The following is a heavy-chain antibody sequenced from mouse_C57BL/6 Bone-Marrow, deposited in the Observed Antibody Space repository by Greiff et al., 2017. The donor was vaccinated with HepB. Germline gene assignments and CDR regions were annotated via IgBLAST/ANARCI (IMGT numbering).Heavy chain of an antibody. D-gene: IGHD1-1*01. J-gene: IGHJ2*01. CDR3: ARSGFFYFYGNSSFDY. CDR2: IHPNSGST. CDR1: GYTFTSYW. V-gene: IGHV1-64*01. Sequence: QVQLQQPGAELVKPGASVKLSCKASGYTFTSYWMHWVKQRPGQGLEWIGLIHPNSGSTNYNEKFKSKATLTVDKSSSTAYIQLSSLPSKDSAVYYCARSGFFYFYGNSSFDYWGQGTTLTVSS.